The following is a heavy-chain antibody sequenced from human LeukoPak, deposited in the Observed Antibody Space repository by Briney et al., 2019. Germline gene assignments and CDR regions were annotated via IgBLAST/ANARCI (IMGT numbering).Heavy chain of an antibody. CDR3: AREFSGTSIAARVFDS. D-gene: IGHD6-6*01. CDR2: IHTSGST. V-gene: IGHV4-4*07. J-gene: IGHJ4*02. CDR1: GGSITSYY. Sequence: SETLSLTCTVSGGSITSYYWTYIRQPAGRGLEWIGRIHTSGSTNYNPSLKSRVTMSVDTSKNQFSLNLSSVTAADTAMYYCAREFSGTSIAARVFDSWGRGTLVTVSS.